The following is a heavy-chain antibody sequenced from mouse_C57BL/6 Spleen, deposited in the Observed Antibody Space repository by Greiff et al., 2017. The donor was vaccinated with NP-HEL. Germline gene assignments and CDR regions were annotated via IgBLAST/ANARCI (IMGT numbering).Heavy chain of an antibody. Sequence: QVQLKQPGAELVKPGASVKLSCKASGYTFTSYWMHWVKQRPGQGLEWIGMIHPNSGSTNYNEKFKSKATLTVDKSSSTAYMQLSSLTSEDSAVYYCAREANDGYFYAMDYWGQGTSVTVSS. V-gene: IGHV1-64*01. J-gene: IGHJ4*01. D-gene: IGHD2-3*01. CDR3: AREANDGYFYAMDY. CDR1: GYTFTSYW. CDR2: IHPNSGST.